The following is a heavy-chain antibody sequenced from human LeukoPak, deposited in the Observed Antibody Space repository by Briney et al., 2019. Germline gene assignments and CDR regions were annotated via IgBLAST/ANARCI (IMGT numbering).Heavy chain of an antibody. Sequence: GGSLRLSCAASGFTFSSYGMSWVRQAPGKGLEWVSAISGSGGSTYYADSVKGRFTISRDNSKNTLYLQMNRLRVEDTAVYYCAKGSRGSCRGAYCYSFDNWGQGAVVTVSS. CDR2: ISGSGGST. CDR3: AKGSRGSCRGAYCYSFDN. CDR1: GFTFSSYG. D-gene: IGHD2-21*02. V-gene: IGHV3-23*01. J-gene: IGHJ4*02.